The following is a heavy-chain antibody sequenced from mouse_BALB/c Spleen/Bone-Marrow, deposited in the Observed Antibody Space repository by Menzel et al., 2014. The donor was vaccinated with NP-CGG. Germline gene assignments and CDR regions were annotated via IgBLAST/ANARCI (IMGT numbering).Heavy chain of an antibody. CDR1: GYTFTDYW. Sequence: VQLVESGAELAKPGASVKMSCKASGYTFTDYWMHWVKQRSGQGLEWLGYINPSTGYTEYNQKFKDKATLTADKSSSTAYMQLNSLTAEDSAVYYCARFYDCYYLPLYYWCQGTTLTVSS. V-gene: IGHV1-7*01. J-gene: IGHJ2*01. D-gene: IGHD2-3*01. CDR3: ARFYDCYYLPLYY. CDR2: INPSTGYT.